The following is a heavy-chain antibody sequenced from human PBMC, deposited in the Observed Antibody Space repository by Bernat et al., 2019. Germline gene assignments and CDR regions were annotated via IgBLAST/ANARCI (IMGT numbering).Heavy chain of an antibody. D-gene: IGHD3-22*01. CDR2: MNSVSSYT. V-gene: IGHV3-11*06. CDR1: GFTFSDYY. Sequence: QVQLVESGGDLVNPGGSLRLFCAASGFTFSDYYMSWIRQAPGKGLEWVSYMNSVSSYTNYADSVQGRFTISTDNAKNSLYLQLNSLRAEDTAVYYCARAYYDSGGDYYPYSPFDYWGQGTLVTVSS. CDR3: ARAYYDSGGDYYPYSPFDY. J-gene: IGHJ4*02.